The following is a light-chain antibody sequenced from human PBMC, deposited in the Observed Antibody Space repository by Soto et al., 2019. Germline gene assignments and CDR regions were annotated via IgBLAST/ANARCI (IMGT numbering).Light chain of an antibody. CDR3: VSYTTCSSYV. Sequence: QSVLTQPASVSGSPGQSITISCTGNSSDVGSYIYVSWYQHHPGKAPKLMIYDVSNRPSGVSNRFSGSKSGNTASLTISGLQAEDEAEYYCVSYTTCSSYVFGTGTKVTV. CDR2: DVS. J-gene: IGLJ1*01. CDR1: SSDVGSYIY. V-gene: IGLV2-14*01.